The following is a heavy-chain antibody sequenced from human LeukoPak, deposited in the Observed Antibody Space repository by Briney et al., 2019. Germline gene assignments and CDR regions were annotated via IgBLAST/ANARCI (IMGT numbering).Heavy chain of an antibody. CDR1: GFTFSDYY. Sequence: LGGSLRLSCAASGFTFSDYYMSWIRQAPGKGLEWVSYISSSGSTIYYADSVKGRFTISRDNAKNSLYLQMDSLRAEDTAVYYCARDGVVMLSHYYYGMDVWGQGTTVTVSS. CDR3: ARDGVVMLSHYYYGMDV. D-gene: IGHD3-3*01. V-gene: IGHV3-11*01. CDR2: ISSSGSTI. J-gene: IGHJ6*02.